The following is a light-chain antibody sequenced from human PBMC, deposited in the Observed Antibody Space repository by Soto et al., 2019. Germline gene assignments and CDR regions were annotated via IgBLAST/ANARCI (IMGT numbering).Light chain of an antibody. V-gene: IGKV1-33*01. J-gene: IGKJ4*01. CDR3: QQYDNLPLT. CDR1: QDISNY. CDR2: DAS. Sequence: DIQMTQSPSSLSASXGGRVTIPXXASQDISNYLNWYQQKPGKAPKLLIYDASNLETGVPSRFSGSGSGTDFTFTISSLQPEDIATYYCQQYDNLPLTFGGGTKVDIK.